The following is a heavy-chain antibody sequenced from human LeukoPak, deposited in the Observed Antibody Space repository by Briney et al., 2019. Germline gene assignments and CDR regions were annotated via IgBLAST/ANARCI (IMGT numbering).Heavy chain of an antibody. Sequence: ASVKVSCKASGYTFIDYYIHWVRQAPGQGLEWMGWINPNSGGTNYAQKFQGRVTMTRDTSISTAYMDLSRLRSDDTAVYYCARDRRSGWYGAFDYWGQGTLVTVSS. V-gene: IGHV1-2*02. CDR1: GYTFIDYY. CDR2: INPNSGGT. CDR3: ARDRRSGWYGAFDY. J-gene: IGHJ4*02. D-gene: IGHD6-19*01.